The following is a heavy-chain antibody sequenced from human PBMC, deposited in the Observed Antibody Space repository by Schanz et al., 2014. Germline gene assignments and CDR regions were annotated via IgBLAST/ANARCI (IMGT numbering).Heavy chain of an antibody. CDR3: ARDRYGYYNAPDAFDV. CDR2: ISSNGAGT. CDR1: GFTVSSNY. J-gene: IGHJ3*01. V-gene: IGHV3-64*01. Sequence: EVQLVESGGGLVQPGGSLRLSCAASGFTVSSNYMSWVRQAPGRGLEYVSAISSNGAGTNYANSVRGRFTISRDNSKNTLYLQMGSLREEDMAVYYCARDRYGYYNAPDAFDVWGQGTMVTVSS. D-gene: IGHD3-9*01.